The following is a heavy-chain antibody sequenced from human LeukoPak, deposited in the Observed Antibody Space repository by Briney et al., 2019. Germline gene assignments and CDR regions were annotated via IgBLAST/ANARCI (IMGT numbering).Heavy chain of an antibody. CDR2: INHSGIT. Sequence: SETLSLTCGVYGGSFSGYYWTWIRQPPGKGLEWIGEINHSGITNYNPSLKSRVTISIDRSKNQFSLKLSSVTAADTAVYYCARAREMATIEHWGQGTLVTVSS. J-gene: IGHJ5*02. CDR3: ARAREMATIEH. V-gene: IGHV4-34*01. D-gene: IGHD5-24*01. CDR1: GGSFSGYY.